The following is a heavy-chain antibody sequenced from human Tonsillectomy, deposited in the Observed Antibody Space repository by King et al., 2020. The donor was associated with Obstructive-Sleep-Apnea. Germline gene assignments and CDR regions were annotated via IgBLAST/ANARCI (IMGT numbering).Heavy chain of an antibody. J-gene: IGHJ4*02. V-gene: IGHV4-39*07. CDR3: ARDRRQWLGPFDY. Sequence: LQLQESGPGLVKPSETLSLTCTVSGGSIRSSRYYWGWIRQPPGKRLEWIGSIYDSGSTYYNPSLKSRVTISVDTSKNQFSLKRSSVTAADTAVYYCARDRRQWLGPFDYWGQGTLVTVSS. D-gene: IGHD6-19*01. CDR2: IYDSGST. CDR1: GGSIRSSRYY.